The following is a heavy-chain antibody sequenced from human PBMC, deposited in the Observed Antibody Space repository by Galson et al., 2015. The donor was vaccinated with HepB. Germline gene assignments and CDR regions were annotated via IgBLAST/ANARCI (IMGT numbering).Heavy chain of an antibody. CDR3: ARGDTNWFDP. CDR2: IYHSGST. J-gene: IGHJ5*02. Sequence: TLSLTCTVSGGSISSYSWSWIRQPPGKGLEWIGYIYHSGSTYYNPSLKSRVTISVDRSKNQFSLKLSSVTAADTAVYYCARGDTNWFDPWGQGTLVTVSS. CDR1: GGSISSYS. V-gene: IGHV4-30-2*01.